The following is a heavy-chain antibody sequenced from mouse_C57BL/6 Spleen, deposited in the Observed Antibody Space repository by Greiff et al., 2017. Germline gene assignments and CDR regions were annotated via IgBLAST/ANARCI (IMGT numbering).Heavy chain of an antibody. CDR2: IYPSSGST. J-gene: IGHJ4*01. CDR1: GYTFTSYW. CDR3: ARPFRDYAMDY. Sequence: QVQLQQPGAELVKPGASVKMSCKASGYTFTSYWITWVKQRPGQGLEWIGDIYPSSGSTNYNEKFKSKATLTVDTSSSTAYMQLSSLTSEDSAVYYCARPFRDYAMDYWGQGTSVTVSS. V-gene: IGHV1-55*01.